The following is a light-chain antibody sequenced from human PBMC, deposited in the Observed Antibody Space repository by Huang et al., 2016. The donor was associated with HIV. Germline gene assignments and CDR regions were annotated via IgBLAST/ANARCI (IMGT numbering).Light chain of an antibody. V-gene: IGKV3-15*01. Sequence: EIVMTQSPATLSVSPGERATLACRASQSGSSNLAWYQQKTGQAPRLLSYGASTRATGIPARFSGSGSGTEFTLTISSLQSEDVAVYYCQQYNNWPQTFGQGTKVEIK. J-gene: IGKJ1*01. CDR1: QSGSSN. CDR2: GAS. CDR3: QQYNNWPQT.